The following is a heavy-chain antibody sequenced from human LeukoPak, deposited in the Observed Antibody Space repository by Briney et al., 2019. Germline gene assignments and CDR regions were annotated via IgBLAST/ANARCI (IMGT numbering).Heavy chain of an antibody. J-gene: IGHJ4*02. CDR2: INPNSGGT. V-gene: IGHV1-2*02. CDR3: ARAPYYYDSSGYYSDY. CDR1: GYTFSVYW. Sequence: ASVKVSCKASGYTFSVYWIHWVRLAPGQGPEWMGWINPNSGGTTFAQKFQGRVTMTRDMSTSTVYMKLSSLRSEDTAVYYCARAPYYYDSSGYYSDYWGQGTLVTVSS. D-gene: IGHD3-22*01.